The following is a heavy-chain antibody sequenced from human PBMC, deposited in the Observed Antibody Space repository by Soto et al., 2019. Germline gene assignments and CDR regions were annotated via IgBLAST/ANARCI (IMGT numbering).Heavy chain of an antibody. CDR3: AILRSVAGLFDY. D-gene: IGHD6-19*01. V-gene: IGHV3-30*03. J-gene: IGHJ4*02. CDR1: GFTFSSYG. CDR2: ISYDGSNK. Sequence: GGSLRLSFAASGFTFSSYGMHWVRQAPGKGLEWVAVISYDGSNKYYADSVKGRFTISRDNSKNTLYLQMNSLRAEDTAVYYCAILRSVAGLFDYWGQGTLVTVSS.